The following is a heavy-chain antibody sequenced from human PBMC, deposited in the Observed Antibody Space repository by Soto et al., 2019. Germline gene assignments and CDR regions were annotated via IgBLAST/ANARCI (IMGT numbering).Heavy chain of an antibody. D-gene: IGHD3-10*01. J-gene: IGHJ6*02. CDR3: ARGRMTSPXLVRGQPYRASYYYYYYGMDV. V-gene: IGHV4-34*01. CDR1: GGSFSGYY. Sequence: SETLSLTCAVYGGSFSGYYWSWIRQPPGKGLEWIGEINHSGSTNYNPSLKSRVTISVDPSKNQFSLRLSSVTAADTAVYSCARGRMTSPXLVRGQPYRASYYYYYYGMDVWGQGTTVTVSS. CDR2: INHSGST.